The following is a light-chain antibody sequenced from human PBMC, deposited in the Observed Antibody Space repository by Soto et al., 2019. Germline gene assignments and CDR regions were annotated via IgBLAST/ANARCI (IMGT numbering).Light chain of an antibody. V-gene: IGKV3-20*01. CDR1: QSVGTY. CDR2: GAS. J-gene: IGKJ1*01. CDR3: QQYSSSPEWT. Sequence: ENVLTQSPGTLSLSPGERATLSCRASQSVGTYLAWYQQKPGQAPRLLLLGASSRATGIPDRFSGSGSGTDFTLTISRLEPEDFAVYYCQQYSSSPEWTFGQGTTGDIK.